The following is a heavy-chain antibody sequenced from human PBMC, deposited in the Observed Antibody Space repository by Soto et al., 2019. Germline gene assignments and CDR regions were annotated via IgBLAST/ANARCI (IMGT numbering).Heavy chain of an antibody. CDR3: AKGGASSCWYPIDVFDI. CDR1: GFTFSSYA. CDR2: ISGSGGST. D-gene: IGHD6-19*01. Sequence: HPGGSLRLSCAASGFTFSSYAMSWVRQAPGKGLEWVSAISGSGGSTYYADSVRGRFTISRDNSRNTSYLQMNSLRAEDAAVYHCAKGGASSCWYPIDVFDIWGQGTTVTVSS. V-gene: IGHV3-23*01. J-gene: IGHJ3*02.